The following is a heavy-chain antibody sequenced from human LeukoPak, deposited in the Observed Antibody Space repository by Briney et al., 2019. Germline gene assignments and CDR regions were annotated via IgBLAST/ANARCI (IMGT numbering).Heavy chain of an antibody. D-gene: IGHD5-18*01. Sequence: GASVNVSCKASVYTFTRYGISWVRQAPGQGLEWMGWISAYNGNTNYAQKLQGRVTMTTDTSTSTAYMELRSLRSDDTAVYYCARDRRGYSYGYFDYWGQGTLVTVSS. J-gene: IGHJ4*02. CDR2: ISAYNGNT. CDR3: ARDRRGYSYGYFDY. V-gene: IGHV1-18*01. CDR1: VYTFTRYG.